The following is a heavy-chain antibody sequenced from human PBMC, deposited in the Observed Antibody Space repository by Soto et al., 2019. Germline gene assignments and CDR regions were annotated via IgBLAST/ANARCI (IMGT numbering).Heavy chain of an antibody. CDR3: AKGLWFGESYGLSDY. J-gene: IGHJ4*02. Sequence: GGSLRLSCAASGFTFSNFAMSWVRQAPGKGLEWVSAISCGGGNTYYADSVKGRFTTSRDNSKNTMYLQMNSLKAEDTAVYYCAKGLWFGESYGLSDYWGQGTLVTVSS. CDR2: ISCGGGNT. D-gene: IGHD3-10*01. V-gene: IGHV3-23*01. CDR1: GFTFSNFA.